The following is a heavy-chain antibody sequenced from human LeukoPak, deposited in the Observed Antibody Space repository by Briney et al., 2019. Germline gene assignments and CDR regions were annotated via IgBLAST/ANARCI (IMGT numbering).Heavy chain of an antibody. V-gene: IGHV3-33*01. CDR2: IWSDGSKK. D-gene: IGHD5-12*01. CDR1: GFTFSIYG. Sequence: PGGSLRLSCAASGFTFSIYGMHWVRQAPGKGLEWVAGIWSDGSKKYYAGSVKGRFTISRDNSKNTLFLQMNSLRAEDTAVYYCAREGGSGYAGDYWGQGTLVTVSS. CDR3: AREGGSGYAGDY. J-gene: IGHJ4*02.